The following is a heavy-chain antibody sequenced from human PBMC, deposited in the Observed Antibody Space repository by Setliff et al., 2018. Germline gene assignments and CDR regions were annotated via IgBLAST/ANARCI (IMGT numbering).Heavy chain of an antibody. V-gene: IGHV4-39*07. Sequence: PSETLSLTCNVSGVSFSSTTFYWAWIRQSPGKGLEWIGSVSFFGNAYYNPSLQSRGAISLDTSRNQFSLELSSVTAADTAVYYCARDPGVHSGTWCLDSWGQGTQVTVSS. J-gene: IGHJ4*02. CDR2: VSFFGNA. CDR3: ARDPGVHSGTWCLDS. D-gene: IGHD2-8*01. CDR1: GVSFSSTTFY.